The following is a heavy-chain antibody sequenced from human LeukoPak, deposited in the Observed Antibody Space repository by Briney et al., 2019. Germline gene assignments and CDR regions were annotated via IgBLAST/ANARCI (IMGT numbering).Heavy chain of an antibody. Sequence: SETLSLTCTVSGGSISSYHWSWIRQPPGKGLEWIGYTYYSGSSNYNPSLKSRVTISVVTSKNQFSLKLSSDTAARTAVYYCACSGYSDAFDIWGQGTMVTVSS. CDR3: ACSGYSDAFDI. J-gene: IGHJ3*02. CDR2: TYYSGSS. CDR1: GGSISSYH. D-gene: IGHD3-22*01. V-gene: IGHV4-59*01.